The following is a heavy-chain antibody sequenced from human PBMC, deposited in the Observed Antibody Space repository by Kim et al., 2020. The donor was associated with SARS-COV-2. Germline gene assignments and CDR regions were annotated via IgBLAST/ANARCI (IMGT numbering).Heavy chain of an antibody. Sequence: SYADAFKGRFSISRDKSKNTVYLQMNNLGGEDTAVYYCARPYGWGSYHLDYWGQGTLVSVSS. J-gene: IGHJ4*02. CDR3: ARPYGWGSYHLDY. D-gene: IGHD3-10*01. V-gene: IGHV3-53*01.